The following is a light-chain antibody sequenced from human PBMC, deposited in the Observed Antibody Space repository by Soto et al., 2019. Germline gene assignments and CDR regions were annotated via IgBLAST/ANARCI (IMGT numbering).Light chain of an antibody. CDR2: LAS. V-gene: IGKV2-28*01. J-gene: IGKJ1*01. CDR1: QSLLHSNGYTY. CDR3: MQALQTRT. Sequence: DVVMTQSPLSLPVTPGEPASISCRSSQSLLHSNGYTYLDWYLQKPGQSPQLLIYLASNRASGVPDRFSGSGSGTDFTLKITRVEAEDVGVYYCMQALQTRTFGQGTKVDIK.